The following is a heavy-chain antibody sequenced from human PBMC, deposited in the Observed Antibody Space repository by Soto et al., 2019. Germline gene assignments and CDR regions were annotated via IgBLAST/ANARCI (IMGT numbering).Heavy chain of an antibody. CDR3: ARARVGATKVRFDY. CDR2: IYYSGST. J-gene: IGHJ4*02. V-gene: IGHV4-28*03. D-gene: IGHD1-26*01. CDR1: GYSISSSNW. Sequence: QVQLQESGPGLVKPSDTLSLTCAVSGYSISSSNWWGWIRQPPGKGLEWIGYIYYSGSTNYNPSLKSRVTISVDKSKNQFSLKLSSVTAADTAVYYCARARVGATKVRFDYWGQGTLVTVSS.